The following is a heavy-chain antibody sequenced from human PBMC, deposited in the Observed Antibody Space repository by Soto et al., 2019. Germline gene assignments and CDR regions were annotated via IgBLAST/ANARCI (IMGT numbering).Heavy chain of an antibody. CDR3: ARGVYDYVWGTYPGRFDF. CDR2: IYYSGST. V-gene: IGHV4-30-4*01. CDR1: GGSISTGDYY. Sequence: QVQLQESGPGLVKPSQTLSLTCTVSGGSISTGDYYWSWIRQPPGKGLEWIGYIYYSGSTYYNPSLRSRVAISVDTSKIPFSLKMGSVTAADTAVYYWARGVYDYVWGTYPGRFDFWGQGTLVTVSS. J-gene: IGHJ4*02. D-gene: IGHD3-16*02.